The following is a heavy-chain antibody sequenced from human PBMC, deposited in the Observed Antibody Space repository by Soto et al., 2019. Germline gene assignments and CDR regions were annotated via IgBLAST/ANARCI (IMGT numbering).Heavy chain of an antibody. Sequence: SETLSLTCTVSGGSISSGGYYWSWIRQHPGKGLEWIGYIYYSGSTYYNPSLKSRVTISVDASKNQFSLKLSSVTAADTAVYYCARADLTIYFDYWGQGTLVTVSS. CDR2: IYYSGST. CDR3: ARADLTIYFDY. V-gene: IGHV4-31*03. D-gene: IGHD4-17*01. CDR1: GGSISSGGYY. J-gene: IGHJ4*02.